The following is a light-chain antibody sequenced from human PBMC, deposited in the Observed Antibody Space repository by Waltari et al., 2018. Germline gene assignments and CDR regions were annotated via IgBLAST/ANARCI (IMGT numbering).Light chain of an antibody. CDR1: QSVSSY. CDR3: QQRLNWPIT. V-gene: IGKV3-11*01. J-gene: IGKJ5*01. Sequence: EIVLTQSPATLSLSPGERATLSCRASQSVSSYLAWYQQKPGQPPRLLFYDTSNRAPGIPARFSGSGSETDFTLTISSLEPEDFAVYYCQQRLNWPITFGQGTRLEIK. CDR2: DTS.